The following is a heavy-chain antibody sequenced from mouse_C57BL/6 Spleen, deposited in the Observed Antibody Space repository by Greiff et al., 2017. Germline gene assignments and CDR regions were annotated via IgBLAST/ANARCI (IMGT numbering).Heavy chain of an antibody. CDR3: ARSFYYGKTYWYFDV. CDR1: GYTFTSYW. V-gene: IGHV1-50*01. D-gene: IGHD2-1*01. Sequence: VQLQQPGAELVKPGASVKLSCKASGYTFTSYWMQWVKQRPGQGLEWIGEIDPSDSYTNYNQKFKGKATLTVDTSSSTAYMQLSSLTSEDSAVYYCARSFYYGKTYWYFDVWGTGTTVTVSS. J-gene: IGHJ1*03. CDR2: IDPSDSYT.